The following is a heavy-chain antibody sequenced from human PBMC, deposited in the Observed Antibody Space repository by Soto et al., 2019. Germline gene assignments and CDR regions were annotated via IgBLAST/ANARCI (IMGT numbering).Heavy chain of an antibody. Sequence: GGSLRLSCAASGFTFSSYGVHWVRQAPGKGLEWVAVIWYDGSNKYYADSVKGRFTISRDNSKNTLYLQMNSLRAEDTAVYYCARDGYSSGWYDPRYAFDIWGQGTMVTVSS. CDR3: ARDGYSSGWYDPRYAFDI. D-gene: IGHD6-19*01. CDR1: GFTFSSYG. CDR2: IWYDGSNK. J-gene: IGHJ3*02. V-gene: IGHV3-33*01.